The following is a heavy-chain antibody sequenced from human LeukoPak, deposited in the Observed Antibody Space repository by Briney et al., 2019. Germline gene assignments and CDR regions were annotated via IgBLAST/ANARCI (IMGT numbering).Heavy chain of an antibody. D-gene: IGHD3-22*01. J-gene: IGHJ4*02. Sequence: PGGSLRLSCAASGFTFSSYNMNWVRQAPGKGLEWVSSISSSSSYIYYADSVKGRFTISRDNAKSSLYLRMNSLRAEDTAVYYCAREHYYDSSGYPTTPDYWGQGTLVTVSS. CDR1: GFTFSSYN. V-gene: IGHV3-21*01. CDR3: AREHYYDSSGYPTTPDY. CDR2: ISSSSSYI.